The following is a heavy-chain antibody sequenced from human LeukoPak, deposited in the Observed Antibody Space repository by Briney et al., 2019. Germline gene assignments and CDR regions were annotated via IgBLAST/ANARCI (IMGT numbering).Heavy chain of an antibody. D-gene: IGHD5-24*01. Sequence: GASVEVSCKASGYTFTGYYMHWVRQAPGQGLEWMGWINPNSGGTNYAQKFQGRVTMTRDTSISTAYMELSRLRSDDTAVYYCARVPDGYSQCYFDYWGQGTLVTVSS. CDR1: GYTFTGYY. V-gene: IGHV1-2*02. CDR3: ARVPDGYSQCYFDY. J-gene: IGHJ4*02. CDR2: INPNSGGT.